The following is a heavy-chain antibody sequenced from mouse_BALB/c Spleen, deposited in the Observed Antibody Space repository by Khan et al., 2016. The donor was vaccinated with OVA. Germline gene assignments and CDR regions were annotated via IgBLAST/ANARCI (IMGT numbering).Heavy chain of an antibody. Sequence: DTAKGRFTISRDNPRNTLFLQMTSLTSEDTAMYYCARGNWAWFAYWGQGTLVTVA. CDR3: ARGNWAWFAY. D-gene: IGHD4-1*01. J-gene: IGHJ3*01. V-gene: IGHV5-17*02.